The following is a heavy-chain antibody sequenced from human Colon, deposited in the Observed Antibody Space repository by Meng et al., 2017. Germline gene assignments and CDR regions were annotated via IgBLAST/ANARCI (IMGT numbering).Heavy chain of an antibody. V-gene: IGHV4-4*02. D-gene: IGHD4-17*01. J-gene: IGHJ4*02. CDR2: IYHTGRI. CDR3: VRQTLSEYRDSVYFDY. CDR1: GGSFSSDNW. Sequence: QVQLQESGPGLVKPSGTLSRTCAGYGGSFSSDNWRSWVRQSPGRGLEVIAEIYHTGRINYNPSLKSRLTISLDKSKIQFSLKLSSVTAADTAVYYCVRQTLSEYRDSVYFDYWGQGTLVTVSS.